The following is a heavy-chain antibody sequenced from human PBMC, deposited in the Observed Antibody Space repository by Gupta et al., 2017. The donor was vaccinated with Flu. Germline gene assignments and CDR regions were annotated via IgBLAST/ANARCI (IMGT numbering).Heavy chain of an antibody. V-gene: IGHV1-69*06. Sequence: QVQLVQSGAEVKKPGSSVKVSCKASGGTFGSYAISWVRQAPGQGLEWMGGIIPIFDTANYAQKFQGRVTMTADKFTSTAYMELSSLRSEDTAVYYCARPGLRSISYYYYNMDVWGQGTAVTVSS. CDR1: GGTFGSYA. CDR3: ARPGLRSISYYYYNMDV. CDR2: IIPIFDTA. D-gene: IGHD4-17*01. J-gene: IGHJ6*02.